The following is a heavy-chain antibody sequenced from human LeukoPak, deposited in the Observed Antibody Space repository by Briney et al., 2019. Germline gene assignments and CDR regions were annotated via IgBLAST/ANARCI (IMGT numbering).Heavy chain of an antibody. CDR3: ARDLPSYYFDSGNMFDP. V-gene: IGHV4-4*07. Sequence: SETLSLTCTVSGGSISNFYWSWIRQPAGKGLEWIGRIYSSGRTNYTSLKSRVAMPIDTSNNQFSLKLSSVTAADTAVYYCARDLPSYYFDSGNMFDPWGQGTLVTVSS. CDR2: IYSSGRT. J-gene: IGHJ5*02. D-gene: IGHD3-10*01. CDR1: GGSISNFY.